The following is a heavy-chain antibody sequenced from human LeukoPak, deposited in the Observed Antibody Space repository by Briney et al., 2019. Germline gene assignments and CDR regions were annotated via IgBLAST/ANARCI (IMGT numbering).Heavy chain of an antibody. Sequence: GGSLRLSCAASGFTFSSYSMNWVRQAPGKGLEWVSHITASGTAMFYADSVKGRFTISRDNAKNSLYLQMNSLRDEDTAVYYCVSSGSDRFDYWGQGTLVTVSS. J-gene: IGHJ4*02. CDR1: GFTFSSYS. CDR2: ITASGTAM. CDR3: VSSGSDRFDY. D-gene: IGHD1-26*01. V-gene: IGHV3-48*02.